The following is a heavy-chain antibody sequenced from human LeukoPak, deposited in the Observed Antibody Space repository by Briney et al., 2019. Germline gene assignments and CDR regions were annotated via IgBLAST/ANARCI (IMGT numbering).Heavy chain of an antibody. CDR1: GGTFSSYA. V-gene: IGHV1-69*04. CDR3: AALPDSSGYYYFLDY. Sequence: GASVKVSCKASGGTFSSYANSWVRQAPGQGLEWMGRIIPILGIANYAQKFQGRVTITADKSTSTAYMELSSLRSEDTAVYCCAALPDSSGYYYFLDYWGQGTLVTVSS. CDR2: IIPILGIA. J-gene: IGHJ4*02. D-gene: IGHD3-22*01.